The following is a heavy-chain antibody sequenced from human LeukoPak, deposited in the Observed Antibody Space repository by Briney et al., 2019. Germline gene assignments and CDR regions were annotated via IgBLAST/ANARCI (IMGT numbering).Heavy chain of an antibody. D-gene: IGHD2-21*02. Sequence: PSETLSLTCAVYGGSFSGYYWSWIRQPPGKGLEWIGEIYHSGSTNSNPSPKSRVTISVDTSRSQSSLKVNSVTAADTAVYYCARGHSSVVTGIPYYFDYWGQGTLVTVSS. CDR1: GGSFSGYY. CDR2: IYHSGST. V-gene: IGHV4-34*01. CDR3: ARGHSSVVTGIPYYFDY. J-gene: IGHJ4*02.